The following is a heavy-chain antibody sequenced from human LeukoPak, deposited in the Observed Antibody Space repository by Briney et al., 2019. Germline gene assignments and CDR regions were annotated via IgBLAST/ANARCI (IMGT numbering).Heavy chain of an antibody. CDR3: ASWLPYYYDSSGYFDY. D-gene: IGHD3-22*01. CDR2: INPSGGST. Sequence: ASVKVSCKASGYTFTSYYMHWVRQAPGQGLEWMGIINPSGGSTSYAQKFQGRVTMTRDTSTSTVYMELSSLRSEDTAVYYCASWLPYYYDSSGYFDYWGQGTLVTVSS. J-gene: IGHJ4*02. CDR1: GYTFTSYY. V-gene: IGHV1-46*01.